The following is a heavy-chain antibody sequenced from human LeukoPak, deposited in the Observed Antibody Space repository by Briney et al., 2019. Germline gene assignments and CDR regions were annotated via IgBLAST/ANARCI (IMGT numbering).Heavy chain of an antibody. Sequence: WASVKVSCKASGYTFTGYYMHWLRQAPGQGLEWMGRINPNSGDTKFAQKFQGRVTMSRDTSLSTAYMELSRLTSDDTAVYFCATHINWNYAGILDYWGQGALVTVSS. CDR2: INPNSGDT. CDR3: ATHINWNYAGILDY. CDR1: GYTFTGYY. D-gene: IGHD1-7*01. J-gene: IGHJ4*02. V-gene: IGHV1-2*06.